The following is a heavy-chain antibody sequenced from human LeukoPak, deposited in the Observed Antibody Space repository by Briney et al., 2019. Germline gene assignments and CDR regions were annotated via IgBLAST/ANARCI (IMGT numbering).Heavy chain of an antibody. D-gene: IGHD6-13*01. V-gene: IGHV3-30*04. CDR2: ISYDGSNK. Sequence: GGSLRLSCAASGFTFSSYAMHWVRQAPGKGLEWVAVISYDGSNKYYADSVKGRFTISRDNSKNTLYLQMNSLRAEDTAVYYCARGRAGRIAAAGLTEYWGQGTLVTVSS. J-gene: IGHJ4*02. CDR1: GFTFSSYA. CDR3: ARGRAGRIAAAGLTEY.